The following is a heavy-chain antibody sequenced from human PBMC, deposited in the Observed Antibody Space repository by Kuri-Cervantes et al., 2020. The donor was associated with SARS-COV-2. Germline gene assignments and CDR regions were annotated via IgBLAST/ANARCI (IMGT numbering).Heavy chain of an antibody. CDR3: AKVGSWYPDY. D-gene: IGHD6-13*01. CDR2: FCNSDDKT. Sequence: GESLKISCAASGFSFNDYAVNWVRQAPGKGLEWVSTFCNSDDKTYYADSVKGRFTISRDNSKNTLYLQMNSLRAEDTAVYYCAKVGSWYPDYWGQGTLVTVSS. J-gene: IGHJ4*02. CDR1: GFSFNDYA. V-gene: IGHV3-23*01.